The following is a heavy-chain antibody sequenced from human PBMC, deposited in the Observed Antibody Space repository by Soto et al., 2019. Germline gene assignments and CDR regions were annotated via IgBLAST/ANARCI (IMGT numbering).Heavy chain of an antibody. V-gene: IGHV1-18*01. D-gene: IGHD3-16*01. CDR1: GYTFTSYA. J-gene: IGHJ4*02. Sequence: QVQLVQSGAEVKEPGASVKVSCKASGYTFTSYAISWVRQAPGQGLEWMGWISAYNGDTNYAQKLQGRVTMTTDTSTRTAYMELRSLRSDATAVYYCARDWGPVTVAKAHFDYWGQGTLVTVSS. CDR2: ISAYNGDT. CDR3: ARDWGPVTVAKAHFDY.